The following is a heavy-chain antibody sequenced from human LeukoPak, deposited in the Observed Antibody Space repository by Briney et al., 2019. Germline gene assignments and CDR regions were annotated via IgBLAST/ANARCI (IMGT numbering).Heavy chain of an antibody. J-gene: IGHJ5*02. D-gene: IGHD3-3*01. CDR1: GGSISSGSYY. V-gene: IGHV4-61*02. Sequence: SETLSLTCTVSGGSISSGSYYWSWIRQPAGKGLEWIGRIYTSGSTNYNPSLKSRVTISVDTSKNQFSLKLSSVTAADTAVYYCARGADFWSGYYPTWSDPWGQGTLVTVSS. CDR3: ARGADFWSGYYPTWSDP. CDR2: IYTSGST.